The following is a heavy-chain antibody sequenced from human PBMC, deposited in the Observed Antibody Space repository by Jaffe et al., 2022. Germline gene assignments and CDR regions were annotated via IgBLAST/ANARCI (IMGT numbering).Heavy chain of an antibody. V-gene: IGHV5-51*03. CDR2: IYPGDSDT. D-gene: IGHD2-15*01. CDR1: GYTFTDSW. Sequence: EVQLVQSGAEVKKPGESLKISCKGSGYTFTDSWIAWVRQVPGKGLEWMGIIYPGDSDTKYSPSFQGQVTISAEKSINTAYLQWNSLKASDTAMYYCARTYCSGESCYSVGWHYYDMDVWGKGTTVTVSS. J-gene: IGHJ6*03. CDR3: ARTYCSGESCYSVGWHYYDMDV.